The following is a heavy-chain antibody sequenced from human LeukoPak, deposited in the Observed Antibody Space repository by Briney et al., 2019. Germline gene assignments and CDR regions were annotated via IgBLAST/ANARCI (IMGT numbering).Heavy chain of an antibody. J-gene: IGHJ4*02. D-gene: IGHD3-9*01. CDR3: ARVENHYDILTGYSAPGFDY. Sequence: SETLSLTCAVYGGSFSGYYWSWIRQPPGKGLEWIGEINHSGSTNYNPSLKSRVTISVDTSKNQFSLKLSSVTAADTAVYYCARVENHYDILTGYSAPGFDYWGQGTLVTVSS. CDR2: INHSGST. V-gene: IGHV4-34*01. CDR1: GGSFSGYY.